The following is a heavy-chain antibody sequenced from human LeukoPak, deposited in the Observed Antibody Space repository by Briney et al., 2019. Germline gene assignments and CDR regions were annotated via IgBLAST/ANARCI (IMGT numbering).Heavy chain of an antibody. CDR1: GGSISSYY. J-gene: IGHJ5*02. CDR3: ARGGGYCSSTSCYSDWFDP. V-gene: IGHV4-59*01. D-gene: IGHD2-2*03. Sequence: RPSETLSLTCTVPGGSISSYYWSWIRRPPGKGLEWIGYIYYSGSTNYNPSLKSRVTISVDTSKNQFSLKLSSVTAADTAVYYCARGGGYCSSTSCYSDWFDPWGQGTLVTVSS. CDR2: IYYSGST.